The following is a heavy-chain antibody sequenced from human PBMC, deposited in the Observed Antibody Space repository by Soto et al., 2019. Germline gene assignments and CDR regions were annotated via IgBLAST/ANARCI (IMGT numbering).Heavy chain of an antibody. D-gene: IGHD3-3*01. V-gene: IGHV3-66*01. CDR2: ISSDGNT. CDR3: ARDILGGSYDFCH. Sequence: EVQLVESGGGLVQPGGSLRLSCAASGFSVRNIYMTWVRQAPGKGLEWVSVISSDGNTYYADSVKGRFTISRDNSKNTLYLEMNSLRVGDTAGYYCARDILGGSYDFCHGGQGTLVTVSS. J-gene: IGHJ4*02. CDR1: GFSVRNIY.